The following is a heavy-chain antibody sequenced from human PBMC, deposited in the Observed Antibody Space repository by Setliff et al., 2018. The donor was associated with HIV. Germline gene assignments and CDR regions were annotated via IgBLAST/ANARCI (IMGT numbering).Heavy chain of an antibody. Sequence: GSLRLSCATSTFTFDSFSMTWVRQAPGKGLEWVANINQDGSEKNYLDSVKGRFAISKDFAKRSVYLQMDNLRAEDTATYYCARGLWLGTFDLWGQGTLVTVSS. J-gene: IGHJ5*02. CDR2: INQDGSEK. CDR1: TFTFDSFS. D-gene: IGHD6-19*01. V-gene: IGHV3-7*03. CDR3: ARGLWLGTFDL.